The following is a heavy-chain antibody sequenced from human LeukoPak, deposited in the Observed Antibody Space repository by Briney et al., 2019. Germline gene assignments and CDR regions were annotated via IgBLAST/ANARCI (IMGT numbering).Heavy chain of an antibody. CDR3: ARGDYGDFLPDY. V-gene: IGHV3-30-3*01. Sequence: GGSLRLSCAASGFTFSSYAMHWVRQAPGKGLEWVAVISYDGSNKYYADSVKGRFTISRDNSKNTLYLQMNSLRAEDTAVYYCARGDYGDFLPDYWSQGTLVTVSS. D-gene: IGHD4-17*01. CDR2: ISYDGSNK. CDR1: GFTFSSYA. J-gene: IGHJ4*02.